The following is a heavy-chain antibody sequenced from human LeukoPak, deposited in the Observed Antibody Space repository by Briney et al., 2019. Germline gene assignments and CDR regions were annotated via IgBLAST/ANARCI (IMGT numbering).Heavy chain of an antibody. V-gene: IGHV4-34*01. CDR3: ARPSSSRDNFDY. J-gene: IGHJ4*02. Sequence: SETLSLTCAVYGGSFSGFYWSWIRQPPGKGLEWIGEINHSGSTNYNPSLKSRVTISVDTSKNQFSLKLSSVTAADTAVYYCARPSSSRDNFDYWGQGTLVTVSS. CDR2: INHSGST. D-gene: IGHD6-13*01. CDR1: GGSFSGFY.